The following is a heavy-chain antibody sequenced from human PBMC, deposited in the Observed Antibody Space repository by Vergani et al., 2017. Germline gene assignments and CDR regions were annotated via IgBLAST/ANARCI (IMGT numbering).Heavy chain of an antibody. D-gene: IGHD3-3*01. CDR1: GFPLSSYS. V-gene: IGHV3-21*01. CDR2: ISSSSSYI. J-gene: IGHJ4*02. CDR3: ARDEAGRTDFG. Sequence: EVQLVESGGGLVKPGGSLRLSGAASGFPLSSYSMNWVRQAPGKGLEWVSSISSSSSYIYYADSVKGRFTISRDNAKNSLYLQMNSLRAEDTAVYYCARDEAGRTDFGGGQGTLVTVSS.